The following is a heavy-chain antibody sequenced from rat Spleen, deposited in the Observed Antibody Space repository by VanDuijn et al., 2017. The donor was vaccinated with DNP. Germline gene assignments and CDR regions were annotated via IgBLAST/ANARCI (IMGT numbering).Heavy chain of an antibody. CDR3: AKNSGYYFDY. J-gene: IGHJ2*01. D-gene: IGHD4-3*01. CDR2: ISPSGRRI. Sequence: EVKLVESGGGLVQPGRSLKLSCAASGFTFSDYYMAWVRQAPTKGLEWVASISPSGRRIYYLDSVKGRFAISRDNAESSLYLQMNSLRSEDTATYYCAKNSGYYFDYWGQGVMVTVSS. V-gene: IGHV5-25*01. CDR1: GFTFSDYY.